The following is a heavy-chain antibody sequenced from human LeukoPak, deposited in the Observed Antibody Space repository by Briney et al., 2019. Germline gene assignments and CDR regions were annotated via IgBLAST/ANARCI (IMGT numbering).Heavy chain of an antibody. CDR3: ARGGVGYCSSTSCSIGNNWFDP. Sequence: ASVKVSRKASGGTFSSYTISWVRQAPGQGLEWMGRIIPILGIANYAQKFQGRVTITADKSTSTAYMELSSLRSEDTAVYYCARGGVGYCSSTSCSIGNNWFDPWGQGTLVTVSS. V-gene: IGHV1-69*02. CDR1: GGTFSSYT. CDR2: IIPILGIA. J-gene: IGHJ5*02. D-gene: IGHD2-2*01.